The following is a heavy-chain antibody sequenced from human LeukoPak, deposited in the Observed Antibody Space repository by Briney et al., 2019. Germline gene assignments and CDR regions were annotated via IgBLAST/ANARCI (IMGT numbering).Heavy chain of an antibody. D-gene: IGHD3-3*01. V-gene: IGHV3-23*01. CDR3: ARSTDFWSGYYNYYGMDV. Sequence: GGSLRLSCAASGFTFSSYAMSWVRQAPGKGLEWVSAISGSGGSTYYADSVKGRFTISRDNSKNTLYLQMNSLRAEDTAVYYCARSTDFWSGYYNYYGMDVWGQGTTVTVSS. J-gene: IGHJ6*02. CDR1: GFTFSSYA. CDR2: ISGSGGST.